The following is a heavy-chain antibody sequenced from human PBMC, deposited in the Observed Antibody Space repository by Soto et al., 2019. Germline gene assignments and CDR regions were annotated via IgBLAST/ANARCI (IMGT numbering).Heavy chain of an antibody. CDR3: ARDDWGIFGVVSPYYYYGMDV. Sequence: SVQISCKASCYTFTSYGISWVRQAPAQGLEGMGWYNAYNGNTNYAQKLKGRVTMTTDTATRKAYRELRSLRAVDTGVYYCARDDWGIFGVVSPYYYYGMDVWGQGTTVTVSS. D-gene: IGHD3-3*02. CDR1: CYTFTSYG. CDR2: YNAYNGNT. J-gene: IGHJ6*02. V-gene: IGHV1-18*01.